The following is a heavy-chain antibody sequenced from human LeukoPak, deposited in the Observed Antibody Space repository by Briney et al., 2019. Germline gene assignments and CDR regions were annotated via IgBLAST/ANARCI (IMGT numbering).Heavy chain of an antibody. D-gene: IGHD3-3*01. CDR1: KFIFGDYN. J-gene: IGHJ4*02. CDR2: ISRSGNDK. V-gene: IGHV3-21*01. Sequence: GGSLRLSCAASKFIFGDYNMNWVRQAPGKGLEWVSSISRSGNDKYCADSVKGRFTISRDNAKNSLYLQMNGLRAEDTAVYYCVRRETVFGVVTNFDYWGQGVLVTVSS. CDR3: VRRETVFGVVTNFDY.